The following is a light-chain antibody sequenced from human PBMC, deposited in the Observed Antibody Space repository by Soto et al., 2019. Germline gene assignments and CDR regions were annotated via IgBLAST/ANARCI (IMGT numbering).Light chain of an antibody. CDR1: QSVSSN. Sequence: EIVLTQSPATLSLSPGERATLSCRASQSVSSNLAWYQQKPGQAPRLLIYGASTRATGIPARFSGSGSGTEFTPTIRSLQSEDFAVYYCQQYNNWASITFGQGTRLEIK. V-gene: IGKV3-15*01. J-gene: IGKJ5*01. CDR3: QQYNNWASIT. CDR2: GAS.